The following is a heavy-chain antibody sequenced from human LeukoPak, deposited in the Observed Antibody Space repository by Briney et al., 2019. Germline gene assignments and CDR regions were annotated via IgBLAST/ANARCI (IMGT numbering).Heavy chain of an antibody. D-gene: IGHD2-15*01. V-gene: IGHV4-59*01. CDR1: GGSISSYF. CDR2: IYYSGST. Sequence: SETLSLTCTVSGGSISSYFWSWIRQPPGEGLEWIGYIYYSGSTNYNPSLKSRVTISVDTSKNQFSLKLSSVTAADTAVYYCARGGDCSGGTCYPLYFDYWGQGTLVTVSS. J-gene: IGHJ4*02. CDR3: ARGGDCSGGTCYPLYFDY.